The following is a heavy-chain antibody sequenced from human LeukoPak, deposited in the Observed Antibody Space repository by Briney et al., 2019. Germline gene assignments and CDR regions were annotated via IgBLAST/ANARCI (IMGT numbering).Heavy chain of an antibody. CDR3: AKDPGLRYFDWLLLGPVDY. CDR1: GLSFSSYG. J-gene: IGHJ4*02. Sequence: QAGGSLRLSCAASGLSFSSYGMHWVRQAPGKGLEWVAVISYDGSNKYYADSVKGRFTISRDNSKNTLYLQMNSLRAEDTAVYYCAKDPGLRYFDWLLLGPVDYWGQGTLVTVSS. V-gene: IGHV3-30*18. CDR2: ISYDGSNK. D-gene: IGHD3-9*01.